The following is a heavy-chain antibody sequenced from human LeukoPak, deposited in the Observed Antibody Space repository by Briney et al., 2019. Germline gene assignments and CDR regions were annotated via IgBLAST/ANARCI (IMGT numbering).Heavy chain of an antibody. D-gene: IGHD3-10*01. Sequence: ASVKVSCKASGYTFTSYYMHWVRQAPGQGLEWRGIINPSGGSTSYAQKFQGRVTMTRDTSTSTVYMELSSLRSEDTAVYYCARDFPMDYYGSGSFPHLEYWGQGTLVSVSS. V-gene: IGHV1-46*01. J-gene: IGHJ4*02. CDR3: ARDFPMDYYGSGSFPHLEY. CDR1: GYTFTSYY. CDR2: INPSGGST.